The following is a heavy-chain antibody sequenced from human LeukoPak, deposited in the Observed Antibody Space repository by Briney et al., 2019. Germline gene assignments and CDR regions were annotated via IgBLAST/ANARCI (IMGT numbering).Heavy chain of an antibody. CDR3: ASVWELSAFDI. V-gene: IGHV3-11*04. CDR1: GFTFSDYY. J-gene: IGHJ3*02. CDR2: ISSSGSTI. Sequence: GGSLRLSCAASGFTFSDYYMSWIRQAPGKGLEWVSYISSSGSTIYYADSVKGRFTISRDNAKNSLYLQMNSLRAEDTAVYYCASVWELSAFDIWGQGTMVTVSS. D-gene: IGHD1-26*01.